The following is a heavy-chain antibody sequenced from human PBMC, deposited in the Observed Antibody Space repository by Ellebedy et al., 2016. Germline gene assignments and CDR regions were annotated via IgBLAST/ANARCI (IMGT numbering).Heavy chain of an antibody. CDR3: ARGRRSHDQFAPFDF. CDR1: GGSINSYY. J-gene: IGHJ4*02. V-gene: IGHV4-59*01. D-gene: IGHD2-15*01. CDR2: FYNSGSA. Sequence: LETLSLTCNVSGGSINSYYWSWIRQPPGRGLEWLGYFYNSGSANYNPSLKSRATISGDPSRNQFSLRLNSVTAADTALYYCARGRRSHDQFAPFDFWGQGILVAVST.